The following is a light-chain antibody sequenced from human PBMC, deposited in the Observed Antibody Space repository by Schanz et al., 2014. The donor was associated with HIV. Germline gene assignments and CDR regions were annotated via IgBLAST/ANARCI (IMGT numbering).Light chain of an antibody. J-gene: IGKJ2*01. CDR3: QQSYRNPRT. V-gene: IGKV3D-15*01. CDR2: GAS. CDR1: QSVSSN. Sequence: EIVMTQSPATLSVSPGERATLSCRASQSVSSNVAWYQQKPGQAPSLLIYGASSRATGIPDRFSGSGSGTDFTLTISSLQPEDFATYYCQQSYRNPRTFGQGTKLEIK.